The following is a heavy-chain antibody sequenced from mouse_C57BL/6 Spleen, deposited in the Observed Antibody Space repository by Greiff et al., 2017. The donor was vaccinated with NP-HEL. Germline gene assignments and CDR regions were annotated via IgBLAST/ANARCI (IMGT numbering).Heavy chain of an antibody. CDR2: IYPGDGDT. V-gene: IGHV1-82*01. D-gene: IGHD2-1*01. CDR1: GYAFSSSW. CDR3: ASNYESFFDY. J-gene: IGHJ2*01. Sequence: VQLQQSGPELVKPGASVKISCKASGYAFSSSWMNWVKQRPGKGLEWIGRIYPGDGDTNYNGKVKGKATLTADKSSSTAYMQLSSRTSEDSAVYFCASNYESFFDYWGQGTTLTVSS.